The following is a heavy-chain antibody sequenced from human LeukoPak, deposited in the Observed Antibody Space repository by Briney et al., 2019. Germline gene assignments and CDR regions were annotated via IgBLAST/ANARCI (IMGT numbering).Heavy chain of an antibody. CDR1: GGSISSSSYY. Sequence: TSETLSLTCTVSGGSISSSSYYWGWIRQPPGKGLEWIGSIYYSGSTYYNPSLKSRVTISVDTSKNQFSLKLSSVTAADTAVYYCARPEYNWNEKGFAFDIWGQGTMVTVSS. CDR3: ARPEYNWNEKGFAFDI. J-gene: IGHJ3*02. V-gene: IGHV4-39*01. CDR2: IYYSGST. D-gene: IGHD1-1*01.